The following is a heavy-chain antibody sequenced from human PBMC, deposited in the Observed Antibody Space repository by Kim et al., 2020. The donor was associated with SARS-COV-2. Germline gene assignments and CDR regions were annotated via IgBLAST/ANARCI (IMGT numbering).Heavy chain of an antibody. Sequence: GGSLRLSCAASGFTFSSYGMHWVRQAPGKGLEWVALISYDVSNKYYADSVKGRFTISRDKSKNTLYLTMNSLRAEDTAVYYCAKDRPERGPYYFYGMDVWGQGTTVTVSS. CDR1: GFTFSSYG. D-gene: IGHD3-16*01. J-gene: IGHJ6*02. CDR2: ISYDVSNK. CDR3: AKDRPERGPYYFYGMDV. V-gene: IGHV3-30*18.